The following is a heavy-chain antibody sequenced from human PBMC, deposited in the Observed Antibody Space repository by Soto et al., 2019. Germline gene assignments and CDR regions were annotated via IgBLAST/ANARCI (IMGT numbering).Heavy chain of an antibody. CDR2: ISAYNGNT. Sequence: SVKVSCKASGYTFTSYGSSWVRQAPGQGLEWMGWISAYNGNTNYAQKLQGRVTMTTDTSTSTAYMELRSLRSDDTAVYYCARAGITIFGVVIDSGDYWGQGTLVTVS. D-gene: IGHD3-3*01. CDR1: GYTFTSYG. CDR3: ARAGITIFGVVIDSGDY. J-gene: IGHJ4*02. V-gene: IGHV1-18*01.